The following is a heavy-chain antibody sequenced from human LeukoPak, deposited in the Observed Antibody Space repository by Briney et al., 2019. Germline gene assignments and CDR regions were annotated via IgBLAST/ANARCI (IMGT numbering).Heavy chain of an antibody. CDR3: ARVDYDSSGYYAWYFDL. Sequence: SETLSLTCTVPGGSISSYYWSWIRQPPGKGLEWIGYIYYSGSTNYNPSLKSRVTISVDTSKNQFSLKLSSVTAADTAVYYCARVDYDSSGYYAWYFDLWGRGTLVTVSP. V-gene: IGHV4-59*01. D-gene: IGHD3-22*01. CDR2: IYYSGST. CDR1: GGSISSYY. J-gene: IGHJ2*01.